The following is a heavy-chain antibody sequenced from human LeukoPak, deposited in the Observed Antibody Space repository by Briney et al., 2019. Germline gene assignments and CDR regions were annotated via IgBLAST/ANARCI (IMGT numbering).Heavy chain of an antibody. Sequence: PGGSLRLSCAASGFSFSSYGMYWVRQAPGKGLEWVAFIRYDGSNKYYADSVKGRFTISRDNSKNTLYLQMSSLRAEDTAVYYCARDSGFGGNYMDVWGKGTTVTVSS. J-gene: IGHJ6*03. CDR2: IRYDGSNK. CDR1: GFSFSSYG. CDR3: ARDSGFGGNYMDV. D-gene: IGHD3-16*01. V-gene: IGHV3-30*02.